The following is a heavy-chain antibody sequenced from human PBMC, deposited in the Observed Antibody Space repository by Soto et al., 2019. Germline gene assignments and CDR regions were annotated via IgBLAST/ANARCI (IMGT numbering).Heavy chain of an antibody. D-gene: IGHD3-16*02. CDR3: TRDIRLGELSLRPPFDY. CDR2: IRSKAYGGTT. V-gene: IGHV3-49*03. Sequence: GGSLRLSCTASGFTFGDYAMSWFRQAPGKGLEWVGFIRSKAYGGTTEYAASVKGRFTISRDDSKSIAYLQMNSLKTEDTAVYYCTRDIRLGELSLRPPFDYWGQGTLVTVSS. CDR1: GFTFGDYA. J-gene: IGHJ4*02.